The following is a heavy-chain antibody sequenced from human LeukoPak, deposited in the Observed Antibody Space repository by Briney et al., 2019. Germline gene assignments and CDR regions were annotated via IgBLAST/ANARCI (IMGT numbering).Heavy chain of an antibody. V-gene: IGHV3-21*01. CDR3: ARVGSLEWLSLDAFDI. Sequence: GGSLRLSCAASGFTFSSYSMTWVRQAPGKGLEWASSISSSSSYIYYADSVKGRFTISRDNAKNSLYLQMNSLRAEDTAVYYCARVGSLEWLSLDAFDIWGQGTMVTVSS. CDR1: GFTFSSYS. D-gene: IGHD3-3*01. CDR2: ISSSSSYI. J-gene: IGHJ3*02.